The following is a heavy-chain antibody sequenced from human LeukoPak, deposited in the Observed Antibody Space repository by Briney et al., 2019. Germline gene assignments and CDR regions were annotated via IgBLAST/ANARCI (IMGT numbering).Heavy chain of an antibody. J-gene: IGHJ6*03. CDR1: GYTFTGYY. CDR2: IDPNSGGT. V-gene: IGHV1-2*02. Sequence: ASVKVSCKASGYTFTGYYMHWVRQAPGQGLEWMGWIDPNSGGTNYAQKFQGRVTMTRDTSISTAYMELSRLRSDDTAVYYCARGKRFLEWLIYMDVWGKGTTVTVSS. CDR3: ARGKRFLEWLIYMDV. D-gene: IGHD3-3*01.